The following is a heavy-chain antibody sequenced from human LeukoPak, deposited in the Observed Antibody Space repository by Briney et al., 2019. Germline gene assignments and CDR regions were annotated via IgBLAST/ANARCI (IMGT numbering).Heavy chain of an antibody. CDR3: ARGKFRGVTYFDY. CDR2: INPNSGGT. V-gene: IGHV1-2*02. Sequence: ASVKVSCKASGYTFTGYYMHWVRQAPGQGLEWMGWINPNSGGTNYAQKFQGRVTMTRDTPISTAYMELSRLRSGDMAVYYCARGKFRGVTYFDYWGQGTLVTVSS. J-gene: IGHJ4*02. D-gene: IGHD3-10*01. CDR1: GYTFTGYY.